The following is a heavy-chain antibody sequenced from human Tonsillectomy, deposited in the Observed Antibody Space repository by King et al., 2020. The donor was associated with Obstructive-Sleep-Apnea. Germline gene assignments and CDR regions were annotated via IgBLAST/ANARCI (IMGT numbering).Heavy chain of an antibody. Sequence: VQLVESGGGVVQPGRSLRLSCAASGFTFSSYGMHWIRQAPGKGLEWVAIIWYDGSKKYYVDSVKGRFTISRDNSKNTLYLQMNSLRAEDTAVYYCGKDMRYCSSTNCYLDPFDYWGQGTLVTVSS. CDR1: GFTFSSYG. D-gene: IGHD2-2*01. J-gene: IGHJ4*02. V-gene: IGHV3-33*06. CDR2: IWYDGSKK. CDR3: GKDMRYCSSTNCYLDPFDY.